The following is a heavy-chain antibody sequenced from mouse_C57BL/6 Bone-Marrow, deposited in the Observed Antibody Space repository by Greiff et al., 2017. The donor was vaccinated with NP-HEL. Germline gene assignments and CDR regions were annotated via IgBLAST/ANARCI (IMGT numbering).Heavy chain of an antibody. D-gene: IGHD2-4*01. CDR2: IWRGGST. V-gene: IGHV2-5*01. CDR3: AKKDDYGEGYFDV. Sequence: QVQLQQSGPGLVQPSQSLSITCTVSGFSLTSYGVHWVRQSPGKGLEWLGVIWRGGSTDYNAAFMSRLSITKDNSKSQVFFKMNSLQADDTAIYYCAKKDDYGEGYFDVWGTGTTVTVSS. J-gene: IGHJ1*03. CDR1: GFSLTSYG.